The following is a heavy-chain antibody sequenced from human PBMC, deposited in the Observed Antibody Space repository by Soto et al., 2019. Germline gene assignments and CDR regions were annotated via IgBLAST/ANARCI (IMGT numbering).Heavy chain of an antibody. Sequence: KGLEWMGIIYPGDSDTRYSPSFQGQVTISADKSISTAYLQWSSLKASDTAMYYCARRGSRSSGWYDGMDVWGERTTVTVSS. J-gene: IGHJ6*04. D-gene: IGHD6-19*01. CDR3: ARRGSRSSGWYDGMDV. CDR2: IYPGDSDT. V-gene: IGHV5-51*01.